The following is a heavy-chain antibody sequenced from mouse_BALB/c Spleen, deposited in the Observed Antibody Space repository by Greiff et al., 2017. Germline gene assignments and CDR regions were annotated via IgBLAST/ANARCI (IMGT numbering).Heavy chain of an antibody. D-gene: IGHD1-1*01. J-gene: IGHJ4*01. CDR1: GFNIKDTY. CDR2: IDPANGNT. CDR3: ARGGFYYGSSYDYYAMDY. V-gene: IGHV14-3*02. Sequence: DVQLQESGAELVKPGASVKLSCTASGFNIKDTYMHWVKQRPEQGLEWIGRIDPANGNTKYDPKFQGKATITADTSSNTAYLQLSSLTSEDTAVYYCARGGFYYGSSYDYYAMDYWGQGTSVTVSS.